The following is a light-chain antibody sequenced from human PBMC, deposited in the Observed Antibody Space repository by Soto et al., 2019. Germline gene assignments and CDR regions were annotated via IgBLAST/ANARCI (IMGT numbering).Light chain of an antibody. Sequence: EIVMTQSPATLSVSPGERATLSCRASQSVSTNLAWYQQKPGQPPRLLIYGASTRATGIPARFSGSGSGTEFALTISSLQSEDFAVHYCQQYNNWPPYTFGQGTKLEIK. CDR1: QSVSTN. J-gene: IGKJ2*01. CDR2: GAS. CDR3: QQYNNWPPYT. V-gene: IGKV3-15*01.